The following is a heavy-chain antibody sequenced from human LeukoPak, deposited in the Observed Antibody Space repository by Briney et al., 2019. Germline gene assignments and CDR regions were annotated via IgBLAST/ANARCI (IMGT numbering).Heavy chain of an antibody. CDR1: GFTSSNAW. Sequence: GGSLRLSCAASGFTSSNAWMSWVRQAPGKGLEWVGRIKSKTDGGTTDYAAPVKGRFTISRDDSKNTLYLQMNSLKTEDTAVYYCTTDGYYYDSSGYPFHWGQGTLVTVSS. CDR3: TTDGYYYDSSGYPFH. D-gene: IGHD3-22*01. J-gene: IGHJ4*02. CDR2: IKSKTDGGTT. V-gene: IGHV3-15*01.